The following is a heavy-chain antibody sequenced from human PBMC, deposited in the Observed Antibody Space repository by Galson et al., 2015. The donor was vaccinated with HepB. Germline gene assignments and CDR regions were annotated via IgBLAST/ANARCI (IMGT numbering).Heavy chain of an antibody. J-gene: IGHJ5*02. CDR3: ARAFSSGYPYNWFDP. Sequence: QVQLQESGPGLVKPSETLSLTCTVSGGSISSYYWSWIRQPPGKGLEWIGYIYYSGSTNYNPSLKSRVTISVDTSKNQFSLKLSSVTAADTAVYYCARAFSSGYPYNWFDPWGQGTLVTVSS. D-gene: IGHD3-22*01. CDR1: GGSISSYY. V-gene: IGHV4-59*01. CDR2: IYYSGST.